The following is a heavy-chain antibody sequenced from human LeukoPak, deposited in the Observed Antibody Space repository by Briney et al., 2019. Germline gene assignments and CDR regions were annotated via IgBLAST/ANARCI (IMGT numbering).Heavy chain of an antibody. Sequence: SETRSLTCTGSGGSMSPYHWGWIRQPPGKGLEWTGYIYYSGSTNYNPSLKSRVTISVDTSKNQFSLKLSSVTAADTAIYYCARAVSGRFDYWGQGTLVTVSS. V-gene: IGHV4-59*12. CDR2: IYYSGST. CDR3: ARAVSGRFDY. CDR1: GGSMSPYH. J-gene: IGHJ4*02. D-gene: IGHD6-19*01.